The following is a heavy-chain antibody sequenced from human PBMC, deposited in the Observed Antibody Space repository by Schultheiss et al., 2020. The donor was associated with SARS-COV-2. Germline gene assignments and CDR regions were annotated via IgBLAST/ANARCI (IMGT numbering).Heavy chain of an antibody. CDR1: GYTFTTYA. V-gene: IGHV1-3*04. Sequence: ASVKVSCKASGYTFTTYAIHWVRQAPGQGLEWMGWINTASSNTEYSQKFQGRVTITRDTSASTVYMELSSLRSEDTGVYYCARDQARSWFDPWGQGTLVTVSS. CDR3: ARDQARSWFDP. J-gene: IGHJ5*02. CDR2: INTASSNT.